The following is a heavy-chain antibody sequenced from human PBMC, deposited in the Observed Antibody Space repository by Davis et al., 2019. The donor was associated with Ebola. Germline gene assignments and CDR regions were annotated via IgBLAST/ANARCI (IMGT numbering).Heavy chain of an antibody. CDR1: GFTFSTYS. Sequence: PGGSLRLSCAASGFTFSTYSMSWVRQAPGKGLEWVSSISSDSDYIYYADSAKGRFTISRYNAKNSLYLQMNSLRAEDTAVYYCTIGSYYDFWSGYPNWFDPWGQGTLVTVSS. CDR2: ISSDSDYI. D-gene: IGHD3-3*01. V-gene: IGHV3-21*04. J-gene: IGHJ5*02. CDR3: TIGSYYDFWSGYPNWFDP.